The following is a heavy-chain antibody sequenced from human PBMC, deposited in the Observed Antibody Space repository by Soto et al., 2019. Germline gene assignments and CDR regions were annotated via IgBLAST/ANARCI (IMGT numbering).Heavy chain of an antibody. V-gene: IGHV3-48*03. CDR3: ARAPARYSSGWDYYFDY. Sequence: TGGSLRLSCAASGFTFSSYEMNWVRHAPGKGLEWVSYISSSGSTIYYADSVKGRFTISRDNAKNSLYLQMNSLRAEDTAVYYCARAPARYSSGWDYYFDYWGQGTLVNVS. J-gene: IGHJ4*02. D-gene: IGHD6-19*01. CDR1: GFTFSSYE. CDR2: ISSSGSTI.